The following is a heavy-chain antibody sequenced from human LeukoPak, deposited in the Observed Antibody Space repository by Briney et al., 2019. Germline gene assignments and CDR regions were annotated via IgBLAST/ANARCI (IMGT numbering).Heavy chain of an antibody. CDR3: TRKPPGFSYGWNY. CDR1: GFTLSTNA. J-gene: IGHJ4*02. Sequence: QPGGSLRLSCLTSGFTLSTNAMSWVRQAPGKGLESVSIIYNSGSTYYADSVKGRFIISRDSSKNTIYLQMNSLRAEDTAVYHCTRKPPGFSYGWNYWGRGTPVTVSS. V-gene: IGHV3-53*01. CDR2: IYNSGST. D-gene: IGHD5-18*01.